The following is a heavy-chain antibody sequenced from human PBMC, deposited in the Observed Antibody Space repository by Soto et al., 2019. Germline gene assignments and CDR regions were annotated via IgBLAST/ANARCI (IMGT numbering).Heavy chain of an antibody. CDR2: IYYNGNT. CDR1: GGSVGSSSYY. Sequence: QLQLQGSGPGLVKPSETLSLTCTVSGGSVGSSSYYWGWIRQPPGKALEWIGSIYYNGNTFYNPSLESRVSISIDTSRNHFSLNLRSVTATDTAVYFCARRLKYCRSASCNFDYWGQGNLVTVSS. J-gene: IGHJ4*02. V-gene: IGHV4-39*02. CDR3: ARRLKYCRSASCNFDY. D-gene: IGHD2-2*01.